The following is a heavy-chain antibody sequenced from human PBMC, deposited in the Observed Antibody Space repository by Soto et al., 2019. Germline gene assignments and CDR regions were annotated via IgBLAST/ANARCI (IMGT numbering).Heavy chain of an antibody. V-gene: IGHV1-69*12. J-gene: IGHJ6*02. D-gene: IGHD6-25*01. CDR3: ARDKERQQLGGNYYYGIDV. Sequence: QVQLVQSGAEVKKPGSSVTVSCKASGGTFGNSAISWVRQAPGQGLEWMGGLIPIFPTPDYAPKSQGRVGGTADDSTTTAYMESTSLRSEDTAVYCCARDKERQQLGGNYYYGIDVWGQGTTVTVSS. CDR1: GGTFGNSA. CDR2: LIPIFPTP.